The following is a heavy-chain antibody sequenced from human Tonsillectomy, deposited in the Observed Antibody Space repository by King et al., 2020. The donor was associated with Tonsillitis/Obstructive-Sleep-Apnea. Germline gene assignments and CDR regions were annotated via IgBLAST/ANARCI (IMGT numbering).Heavy chain of an antibody. CDR1: GDTFSAYA. D-gene: IGHD3-10*01. CDR3: ATTGAPANLMDYYSYDMDV. Sequence: QLVQSGAEMKKPGSSVKVSCEASGDTFSAYAFTWVRQAPGQGLEWMGGIIPIIGIANYPQKFQGRVTITADKSTSTAYMEVSSLRSEDTAVYYCATTGAPANLMDYYSYDMDVWGQGTTVTVSS. V-gene: IGHV1-69*04. CDR2: IIPIIGIA. J-gene: IGHJ6*02.